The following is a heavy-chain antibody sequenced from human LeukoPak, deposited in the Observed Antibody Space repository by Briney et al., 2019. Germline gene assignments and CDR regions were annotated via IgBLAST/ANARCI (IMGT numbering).Heavy chain of an antibody. D-gene: IGHD3-22*01. CDR1: GGSISSGGCY. V-gene: IGHV4-31*03. CDR3: ARGTRDYYDSSGLTLLNWFDP. Sequence: PSQTLSLTCTVSGGSISSGGCYWSWIRQHPGKGPEWIGYIYYSGSTYYNPSLKSRVTISVDTSKNQFSLKLSSVTAADTAVYYCARGTRDYYDSSGLTLLNWFDPWGQGTLVTVSS. J-gene: IGHJ5*02. CDR2: IYYSGST.